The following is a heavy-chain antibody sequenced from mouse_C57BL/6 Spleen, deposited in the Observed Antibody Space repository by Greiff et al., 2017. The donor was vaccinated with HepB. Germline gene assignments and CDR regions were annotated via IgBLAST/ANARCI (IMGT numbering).Heavy chain of an antibody. CDR1: GFSFNTYA. V-gene: IGHV10-1*01. CDR2: IRSKSNNYAT. Sequence: EVMLVESGGGLVQPKGSLKLSCAASGFSFNTYAMNWVRQAPGKGLEWVARIRSKSNNYATYYADSVKDRFTISRDDSESMLYLQMNNLKTEDTSMYYCVRHFRVAMDYCGQGTSVTVSS. J-gene: IGHJ4*01. CDR3: VRHFRVAMDY.